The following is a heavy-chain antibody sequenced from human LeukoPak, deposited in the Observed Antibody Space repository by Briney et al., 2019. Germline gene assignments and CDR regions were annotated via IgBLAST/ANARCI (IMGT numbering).Heavy chain of an antibody. CDR3: AIENYYDSSGYSKAFDY. CDR2: IEPNSGGA. D-gene: IGHD3-22*01. V-gene: IGHV1-2*02. Sequence: ASVKVSCKTSGYTFTVKFLHWLRQAPGQGLEWMGGIEPNSGGAVYGQNFRGRVTVTRDTSVSTAYMELSRLRSDDTAVYYCAIENYYDSSGYSKAFDYWGREPWSPSPQ. J-gene: IGHJ4*02. CDR1: GYTFTVKF.